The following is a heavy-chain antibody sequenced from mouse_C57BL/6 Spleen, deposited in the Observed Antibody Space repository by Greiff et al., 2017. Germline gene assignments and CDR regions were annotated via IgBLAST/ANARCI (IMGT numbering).Heavy chain of an antibody. J-gene: IGHJ2*01. V-gene: IGHV1-52*01. CDR3: AREGTVYYFDY. Sequence: VQLQQPGAELVRPGSSVKLSCKASGYTFTSYWMHWVKQRPIQGLEWIGNIDPSDSETHYNQKFKDKATLTVDKSSSTAYMQLSSLTSEDSAVYYCAREGTVYYFDYWGQGTTLTVSS. D-gene: IGHD4-1*01. CDR2: IDPSDSET. CDR1: GYTFTSYW.